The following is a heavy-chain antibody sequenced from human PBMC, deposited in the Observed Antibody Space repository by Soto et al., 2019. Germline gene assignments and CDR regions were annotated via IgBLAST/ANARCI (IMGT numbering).Heavy chain of an antibody. V-gene: IGHV4-4*07. D-gene: IGHD3-10*01. J-gene: IGHJ5*02. CDR1: GGSISSYY. CDR3: ARAVQDYYGSGSYYFQGFDP. Sequence: SETLSLTCTVSGGSISSYYWSWIRQPAGKGLEWIGRIYTSGSTNYNPSLKSRVTMSVDTSKNQFSLKLSSVTAADTAVYYCARAVQDYYGSGSYYFQGFDPWGQGTLVTVSS. CDR2: IYTSGST.